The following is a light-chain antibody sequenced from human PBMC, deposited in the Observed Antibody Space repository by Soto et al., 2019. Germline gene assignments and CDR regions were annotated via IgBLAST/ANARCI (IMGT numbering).Light chain of an antibody. CDR1: QNIASW. J-gene: IGKJ4*01. CDR2: SAS. V-gene: IGKV1-12*01. Sequence: DIQMTQSPSSVSASVGDRVTITCRASQNIASWLAWYQQKPGKAPKLLIYSASSLQSGVPSRFSGSGSGTDFTLTISSLQPEDFATYYCQQSNTFPPLTFGGGTKVEIK. CDR3: QQSNTFPPLT.